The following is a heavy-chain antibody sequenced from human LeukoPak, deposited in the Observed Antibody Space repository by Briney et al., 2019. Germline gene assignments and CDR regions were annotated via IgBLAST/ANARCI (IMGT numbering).Heavy chain of an antibody. CDR2: IYYSGST. Sequence: SETLSLTCTVSGGSISSSSYYWGWIRQPPGKGLEWIGSIYYSGSTYYNPSLKSRVTISVDTSKNQFSLKLSSVTAADTAVYYCARGHAWGYSYGNDYWGQGTLVTVSS. V-gene: IGHV4-39*07. CDR3: ARGHAWGYSYGNDY. D-gene: IGHD5-18*01. CDR1: GGSISSSSYY. J-gene: IGHJ4*02.